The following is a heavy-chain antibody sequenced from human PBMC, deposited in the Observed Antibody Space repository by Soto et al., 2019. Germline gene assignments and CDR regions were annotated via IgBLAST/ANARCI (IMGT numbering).Heavy chain of an antibody. J-gene: IGHJ6*03. CDR1: GYTFSSYG. D-gene: IGHD2-2*01. Sequence: QVQLVQSGAEVKKPGASVKVYCKASGYTFSSYGISWVRQAPGQGLEWMGWISAYNGNTNYAQKVQGRVTLTTDTSTNTAYMELRSLRSDDTSVYYSARFNGYCSSPRYFVVRSYSIDVWGHGTTVTVSS. CDR3: ARFNGYCSSPRYFVVRSYSIDV. CDR2: ISAYNGNT. V-gene: IGHV1-18*01.